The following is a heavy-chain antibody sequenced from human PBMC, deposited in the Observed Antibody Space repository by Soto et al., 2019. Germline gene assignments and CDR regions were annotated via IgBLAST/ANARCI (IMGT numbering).Heavy chain of an antibody. CDR1: GFTFRSFT. CDR3: TRDASRDSSARGWFDP. CDR2: ISSNSAYI. Sequence: LRLSCAASGFTFRSFTMNWVRQAPGKGLEWVSTISSNSAYIYYTDALRGRFTISRDNAKNSLHLQMNSLRAEDTAVYHCTRDASRDSSARGWFDPWGPGTLVTVSS. V-gene: IGHV3-21*01. J-gene: IGHJ5*02. D-gene: IGHD6-13*01.